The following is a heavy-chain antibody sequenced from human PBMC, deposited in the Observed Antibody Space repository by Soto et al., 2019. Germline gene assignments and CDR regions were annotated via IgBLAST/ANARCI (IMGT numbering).Heavy chain of an antibody. CDR2: IIPIFGTA. CDR3: ARDRDYNWNAQHGGYYYYGMDV. J-gene: IGHJ6*02. V-gene: IGHV1-69*01. D-gene: IGHD1-20*01. Sequence: VQLVQSGAEVKKPGSSVKVSCKASGGTFSSYAISWVRQAPGQGLEWMGGIIPIFGTANYAQKFQGRVTITADESTSTAYMELSSLRSEDTAVYYCARDRDYNWNAQHGGYYYYGMDVWGQGTTVTVSS. CDR1: GGTFSSYA.